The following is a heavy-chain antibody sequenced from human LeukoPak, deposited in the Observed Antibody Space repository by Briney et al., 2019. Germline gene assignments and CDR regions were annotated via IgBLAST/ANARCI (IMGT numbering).Heavy chain of an antibody. Sequence: GGSLRLSCAGSGYSFDEYAMHWVRQAPGKGLEWVSGINWKSDKIGYADSVKGRFTISRDNSKNSLYLQMNSLRVEDTALYYCAKDRYCTSCSCPIDYWGQGTMVTVSS. CDR3: AKDRYCTSCSCPIDY. CDR2: INWKSDKI. J-gene: IGHJ4*02. CDR1: GYSFDEYA. D-gene: IGHD2-2*01. V-gene: IGHV3-9*01.